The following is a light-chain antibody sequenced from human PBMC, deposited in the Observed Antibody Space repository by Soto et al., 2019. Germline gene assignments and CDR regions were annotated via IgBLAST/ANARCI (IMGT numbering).Light chain of an antibody. CDR1: SSNLGDYNY. CDR2: GVT. V-gene: IGLV2-11*01. Sequence: QSALTQPRSVSGAPGQSVTISCTGTSSNLGDYNYVSWYQQRPGEAPKLLVYGVTKRPSGMSDRFSGSKSGNTASLTISGLQAEDEADYYCCSYAGTYTPWLFGGGTKLTVL. CDR3: CSYAGTYTPWL. J-gene: IGLJ3*02.